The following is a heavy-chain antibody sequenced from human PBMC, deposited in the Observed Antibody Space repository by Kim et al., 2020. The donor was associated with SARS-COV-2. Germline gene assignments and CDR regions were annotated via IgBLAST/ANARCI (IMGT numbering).Heavy chain of an antibody. CDR1: GFTFSSYW. V-gene: IGHV3-7*03. J-gene: IGHJ4*02. CDR3: ARVPGGSSTSCYTDY. Sequence: GGSLRLSCAASGFTFSSYWMSWVRQAPGKGLEWVANIKQDGSEKYYVDSVKGRFTISRDNAKNSLYLQMNSLRAEDTAVYYCARVPGGSSTSCYTDYWGQGTLVTVSS. D-gene: IGHD2-2*02. CDR2: IKQDGSEK.